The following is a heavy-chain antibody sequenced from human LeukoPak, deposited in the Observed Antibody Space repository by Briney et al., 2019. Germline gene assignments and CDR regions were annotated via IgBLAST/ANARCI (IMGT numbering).Heavy chain of an antibody. CDR1: GGSFSGYY. Sequence: PSETLSLTCAVYGGSFSGYYWSWIRQPPGKGLEWIGEINHSGSTNYNPSLKSRVTISVDTSKNQFSLKLSSVTAADTAVYYCARRGIVVVPAATYTHIDYWGQGTLVTVSS. CDR3: ARRGIVVVPAATYTHIDY. J-gene: IGHJ4*02. CDR2: INHSGST. D-gene: IGHD2-2*01. V-gene: IGHV4-34*01.